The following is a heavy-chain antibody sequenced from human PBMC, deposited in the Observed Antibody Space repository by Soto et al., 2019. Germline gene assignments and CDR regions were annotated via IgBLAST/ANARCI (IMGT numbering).Heavy chain of an antibody. D-gene: IGHD3-3*01. Sequence: ASVKVSCKASGYTFTSYAMHWVRQAPGQMVEWMGWINDCNGNTKYAQKFQGRVTINRDTSRSTVDMELRSLRSDDTAIYYCAPSSGGNFGIIIESSNWFDPWGQGTRVTVSS. CDR2: INDCNGNT. J-gene: IGHJ5*02. CDR1: GYTFTSYA. CDR3: APSSGGNFGIIIESSNWFDP. V-gene: IGHV1-3*01.